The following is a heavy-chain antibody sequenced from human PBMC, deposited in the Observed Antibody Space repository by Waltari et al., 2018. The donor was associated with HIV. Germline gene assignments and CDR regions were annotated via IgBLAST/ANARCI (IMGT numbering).Heavy chain of an antibody. CDR1: GGSISSGGYY. J-gene: IGHJ3*02. Sequence: QVQLQESGPGLVKPSQTLSLTCTVSGGSISSGGYYWSWIRQPPGKGLEWIGYIYYSGSTYYNPSLKSRVTISVDTSKNQFSLKLSSVTAADTAVYYCARDKGETGTTMHAFDIWGQGTMVTVSS. V-gene: IGHV4-31*03. CDR2: IYYSGST. CDR3: ARDKGETGTTMHAFDI. D-gene: IGHD1-7*01.